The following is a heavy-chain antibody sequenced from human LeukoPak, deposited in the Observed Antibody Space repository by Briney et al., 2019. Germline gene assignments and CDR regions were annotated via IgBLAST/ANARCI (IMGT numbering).Heavy chain of an antibody. D-gene: IGHD1-26*01. CDR2: IRQDGSEK. V-gene: IGHV3-7*01. CDR1: GFTFSSYW. CDR3: ARGRIVGAITNWGSPWRY. Sequence: GGSLRLSCAASGFTFSSYWMNWVRQAPGKGMEWVANIRQDGSEKYYVDSVKGRFTISRDNAKNSLYLQMNSLRAEDTAVYYCARGRIVGAITNWGSPWRYWGQGTLVTVSS. J-gene: IGHJ4*02.